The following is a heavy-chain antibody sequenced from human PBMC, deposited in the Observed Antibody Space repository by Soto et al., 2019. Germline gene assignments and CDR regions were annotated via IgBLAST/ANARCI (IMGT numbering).Heavy chain of an antibody. D-gene: IGHD4-17*01. CDR1: GFTFSSYS. CDR2: ISSGSSTT. J-gene: IGHJ4*02. V-gene: IGHV3-48*01. Sequence: GGSLRLSCAASGFTFSSYSMNWVRQAPGKGLEWVSYISSGSSTTYYADSVKGRFTISRDNAKNSLYLQMNSLRAEDTAVYYCARAYGAFDYWGQGTLVTVSS. CDR3: ARAYGAFDY.